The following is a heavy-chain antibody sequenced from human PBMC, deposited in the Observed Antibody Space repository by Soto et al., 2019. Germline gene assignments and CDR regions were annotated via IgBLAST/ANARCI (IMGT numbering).Heavy chain of an antibody. V-gene: IGHV3-23*01. CDR1: GFTFSSYA. D-gene: IGHD3-22*01. CDR2: ISGSGGST. J-gene: IGHJ4*02. Sequence: GGSLRLSCAASGFTFSSYAMSWVRQAPGKGLEWVSAISGSGGSTYYADSVKGRFTISRDNSKNTLYLQMNSLRAEDTAVYYCAKDPREDYYDSRPESYYFDYWGQGTLVTVSS. CDR3: AKDPREDYYDSRPESYYFDY.